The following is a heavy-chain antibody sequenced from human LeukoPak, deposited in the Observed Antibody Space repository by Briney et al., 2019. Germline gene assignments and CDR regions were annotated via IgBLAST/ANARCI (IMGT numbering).Heavy chain of an antibody. V-gene: IGHV3-23*01. Sequence: GGSLRLSCAASGFTFSSYAMSWVRQAPGKGLEWVSAISGSGGSTYYADSVKGRFAISRDNSKNTLYLQMNSLRAEDTAVYYCAKVVTMIVVVSPFDYWGQGALVTVSS. D-gene: IGHD3-22*01. CDR1: GFTFSSYA. CDR3: AKVVTMIVVVSPFDY. J-gene: IGHJ4*02. CDR2: ISGSGGST.